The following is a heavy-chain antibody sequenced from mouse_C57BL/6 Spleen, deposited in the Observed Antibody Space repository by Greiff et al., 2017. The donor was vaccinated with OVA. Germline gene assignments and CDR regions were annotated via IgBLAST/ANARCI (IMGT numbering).Heavy chain of an antibody. Sequence: QVQLQQSGPELVKPGASVKISCKASGYAFSSSWMNWVKQRPGKGLEWIGRIYPGDGDTNYNGKFKGKATLTADKSSSTAYMQLSSLTSEDSAVYFCASPIIYYGNYFDYWGQGTTLTVSS. J-gene: IGHJ2*01. CDR3: ASPIIYYGNYFDY. V-gene: IGHV1-82*01. CDR2: IYPGDGDT. CDR1: GYAFSSSW. D-gene: IGHD2-1*01.